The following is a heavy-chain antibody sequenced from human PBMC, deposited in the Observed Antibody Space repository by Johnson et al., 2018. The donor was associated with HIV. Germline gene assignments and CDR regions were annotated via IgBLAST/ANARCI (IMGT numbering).Heavy chain of an antibody. V-gene: IGHV3-53*01. CDR2: IYSGGRT. CDR3: ARDSDISLGVAGAFDI. D-gene: IGHD3-9*01. J-gene: IGHJ3*02. Sequence: VQLVESGGGLIQPGGSLRLSCAASGFTVSSNYMNWVRQAPGKGLEWVSVIYSGGRTYYADSVKGRFTISRDNSKNTLYLQMNSLRAEDTAVYYCARDSDISLGVAGAFDIWGQGTMVTVSA. CDR1: GFTVSSNY.